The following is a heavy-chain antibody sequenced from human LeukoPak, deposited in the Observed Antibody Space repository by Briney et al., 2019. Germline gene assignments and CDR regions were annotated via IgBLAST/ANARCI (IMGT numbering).Heavy chain of an antibody. V-gene: IGHV1-2*02. Sequence: ASVKVSCKASGYTFTGYYMHWVRQAPGQGLEWMGWINPDSGGTKYAQKFQGRVTMTRDTSIGTAYMELSSLRPEDTAFYYCAKDSRSFVGMTAQNWFDSWGQGTLVIVSS. CDR2: INPDSGGT. CDR1: GYTFTGYY. J-gene: IGHJ5*01. CDR3: AKDSRSFVGMTAQNWFDS. D-gene: IGHD2-21*02.